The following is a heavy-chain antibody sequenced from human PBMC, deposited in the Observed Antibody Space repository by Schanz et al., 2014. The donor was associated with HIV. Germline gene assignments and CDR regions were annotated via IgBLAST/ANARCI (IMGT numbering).Heavy chain of an antibody. D-gene: IGHD3-22*01. V-gene: IGHV3-33*05. CDR3: AKDRNWYDSKYRGKGNYYYFYGMDF. Sequence: QVQLVESGGGVVQPGRSLRLSCAASGFTFNSYGMHWVRQAPGKGLEWVSVISYDGRNKLYANSVKGRFTISRDNSKNTVYLQLKSLRVEDTAVYYCAKDRNWYDSKYRGKGNYYYFYGMDFWGQGTTVTVSS. J-gene: IGHJ6*02. CDR2: ISYDGRNK. CDR1: GFTFNSYG.